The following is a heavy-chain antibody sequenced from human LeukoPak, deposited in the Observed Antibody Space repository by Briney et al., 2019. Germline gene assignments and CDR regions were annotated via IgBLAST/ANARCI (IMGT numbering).Heavy chain of an antibody. J-gene: IGHJ6*02. D-gene: IGHD5-24*01. CDR2: MNPNSGNT. Sequence: ASVKVSCKASGYIFNNYDINWVRQAPGQGLEWMGWMNPNSGNTGYAQKFQGRVTLTRETFISTAYMELSSLRSEDTAVYYCVRAMDPLDTFNYQYAMDVWGQGTMVTVSS. V-gene: IGHV1-8*01. CDR1: GYIFNNYD. CDR3: VRAMDPLDTFNYQYAMDV.